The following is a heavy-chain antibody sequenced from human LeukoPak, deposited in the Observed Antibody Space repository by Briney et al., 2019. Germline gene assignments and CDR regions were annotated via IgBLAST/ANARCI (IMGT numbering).Heavy chain of an antibody. D-gene: IGHD3-16*01. CDR2: IYWNDDK. Sequence: TLSLTCTVSGGSISSYYWSWIRQPPGKALEWLALIYWNDDKRYSPSLKSRLTITKDTSKNQVVLTMTNIDPVDTATYYCARTGELFNYWGQGTLVTVSS. CDR3: ARTGELFNY. J-gene: IGHJ4*02. V-gene: IGHV2-5*01. CDR1: GGSISSYYW.